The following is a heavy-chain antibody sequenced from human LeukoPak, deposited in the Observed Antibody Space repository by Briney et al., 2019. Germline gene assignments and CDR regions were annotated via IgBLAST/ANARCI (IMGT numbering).Heavy chain of an antibody. V-gene: IGHV3-53*01. Sequence: PGGSLRLPCAASGFTVSSNYMGWVRQAPGKGLGWVSVIYSGGSTYCADSVKGRFNISRDNSKNTLYLQMNRLRAEDTTVYYCARERSGSYSDYWGQGAVVTVSS. CDR2: IYSGGST. CDR3: ARERSGSYSDY. J-gene: IGHJ4*02. D-gene: IGHD1-26*01. CDR1: GFTVSSNY.